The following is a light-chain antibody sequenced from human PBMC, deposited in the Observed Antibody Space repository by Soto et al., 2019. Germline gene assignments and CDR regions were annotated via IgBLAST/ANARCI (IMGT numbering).Light chain of an antibody. CDR3: MHHNSWHHS. CDR1: QDIRND. CDR2: AAS. J-gene: IGKJ4*01. V-gene: IGKV1-17*01. Sequence: DIQMTQSPSSLSASVGDRVTITCRASQDIRNDLGWYQQKPGKAPKRLIYAASRLQSGVPSRFSGSGSGTEFNLTSTSVQPEDIANYYGMHHNSWHHSFGGGTRVEI.